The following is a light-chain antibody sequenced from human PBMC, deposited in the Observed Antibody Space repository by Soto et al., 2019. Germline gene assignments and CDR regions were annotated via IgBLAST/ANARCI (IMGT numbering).Light chain of an antibody. CDR1: QSISNH. Sequence: DIKMTQTPSSLSASVGDRVTITCRASQSISNHSSWYQQKPGKAPKLLIYAASSLQSGVPTRFRGSGSGTDFTLTISSLQPEDFATYYCQQGYRTPVTFGQGTRLAI. CDR3: QQGYRTPVT. J-gene: IGKJ5*01. CDR2: AAS. V-gene: IGKV1-39*01.